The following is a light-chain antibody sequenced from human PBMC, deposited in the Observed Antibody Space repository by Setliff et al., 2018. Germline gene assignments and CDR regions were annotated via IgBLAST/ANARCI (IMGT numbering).Light chain of an antibody. CDR1: SGDVGSYNY. Sequence: QSVLTQPRSVSGSPGQSVTISCTGTSGDVGSYNYVSWYQQYPGKAPKLMIYDVTKRPSGIPDRFSASKSGDTASLTISGLRAEDEADYYCCSFAGRFYVRFGGGTK. CDR2: DVT. CDR3: CSFAGRFYVR. V-gene: IGLV2-11*01. J-gene: IGLJ2*01.